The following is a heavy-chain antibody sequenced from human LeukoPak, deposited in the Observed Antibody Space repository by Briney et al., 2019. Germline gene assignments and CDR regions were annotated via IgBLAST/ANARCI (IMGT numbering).Heavy chain of an antibody. V-gene: IGHV3-23*01. D-gene: IGHD2-21*01. CDR1: GFSFNNYV. J-gene: IGHJ4*02. CDR3: AKTVVVITFRFDS. CDR2: ISGDGART. Sequence: GGSLRLSCAAFGFSFNNYVMSWVRQAPGKGLEGVSAISGDGARTYYADSVKGRFTISRDNSKNTLDLQMNSLRAEDTAVYYCAKTVVVITFRFDSWGQGSLVTVSS.